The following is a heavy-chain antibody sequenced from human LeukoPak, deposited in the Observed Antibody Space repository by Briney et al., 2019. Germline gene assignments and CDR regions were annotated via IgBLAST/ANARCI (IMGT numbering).Heavy chain of an antibody. V-gene: IGHV3-7*01. CDR3: ARAMVTTVRFYYYYYMDV. CDR2: IKQGGSVK. D-gene: IGHD4-17*01. CDR1: GFTFSSYW. J-gene: IGHJ6*03. Sequence: GGSLRLSCAASGFTFSSYWMTWVRQAPGKGLEWVANIKQGGSVKYYVDSVKGRFTISRDSAKNSLYLQMNSLSVEDTAVYYCARAMVTTVRFYYYYYMDVWGKGTTVTVSS.